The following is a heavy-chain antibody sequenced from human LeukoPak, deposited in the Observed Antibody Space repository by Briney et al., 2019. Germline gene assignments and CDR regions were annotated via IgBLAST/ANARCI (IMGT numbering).Heavy chain of an antibody. D-gene: IGHD1-26*01. CDR1: GFTFSSYG. V-gene: IGHV3-21*01. J-gene: IGHJ3*02. CDR2: ISSSSSYI. CDR3: AREVGATIGAAFDI. Sequence: GRSLRLSCAASGFTFSSYGMHWVRQAPGKGLEWVSSISSSSSYIYYADSVKGRFTISRDNAKNSLYLQMNSLRAEDTAVYYCAREVGATIGAAFDIWGQGTMVTVSS.